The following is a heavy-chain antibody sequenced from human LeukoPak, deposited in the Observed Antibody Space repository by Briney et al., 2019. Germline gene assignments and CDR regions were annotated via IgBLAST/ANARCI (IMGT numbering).Heavy chain of an antibody. CDR2: INHSGST. Sequence: PSETLSLTCAVYGGSFSGYYWSWIRQPPGKGLEWIGEINHSGSTNYNPSLKSRVTISVDTSKNQFSLKLSSVTAADTAVYYCARRKRYSYGYYYYGMDVWGQGTTVTVSS. CDR3: ARRKRYSYGYYYYGMDV. CDR1: GGSFSGYY. J-gene: IGHJ6*02. D-gene: IGHD5-18*01. V-gene: IGHV4-34*01.